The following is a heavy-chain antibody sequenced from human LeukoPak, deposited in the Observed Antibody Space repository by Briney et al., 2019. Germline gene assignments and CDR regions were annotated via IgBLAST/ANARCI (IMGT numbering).Heavy chain of an antibody. J-gene: IGHJ3*02. CDR2: ISSSGRTV. V-gene: IGHV3-48*03. CDR3: ARATQYYGAYGGAFDI. Sequence: GGALRLSCAASGFTFSSYEMNWVRQAPGMGLEWVSYISSSGRTVYDAASVKGRFTLARDNAKNSLYLQMNSLRAEDTAVYYCARATQYYGAYGGAFDIWGQGTMVTVSS. CDR1: GFTFSSYE. D-gene: IGHD4-17*01.